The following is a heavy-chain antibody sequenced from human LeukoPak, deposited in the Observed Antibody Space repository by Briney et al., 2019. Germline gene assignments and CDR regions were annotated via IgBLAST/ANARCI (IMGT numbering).Heavy chain of an antibody. V-gene: IGHV1-69*04. D-gene: IGHD3-22*01. CDR2: IIPILGIA. CDR1: GGTFSSYA. CDR3: ARDPDYYDSSGYRVDY. J-gene: IGHJ4*02. Sequence: GASVKVSCKASGGTFSSYAISWVRQAPGQGLEWMGRIIPILGIANYAQKFRGRVTITADKSTSTAYMELSSLRSEDTAVYYCARDPDYYDSSGYRVDYWGQGTLVTVSS.